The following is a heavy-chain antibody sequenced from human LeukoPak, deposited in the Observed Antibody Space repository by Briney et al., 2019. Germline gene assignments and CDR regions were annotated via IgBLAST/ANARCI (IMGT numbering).Heavy chain of an antibody. CDR2: INHSGIT. Sequence: SETLSLTCAVSGGSFSVYYWSWIRQPPGKGLEWIGEINHSGITNYIPSLKSRVTISADTSKNQFSLKLSSVTAADTAVYYCARGSYGGATSWGQGTLVTDPS. CDR1: GGSFSVYY. D-gene: IGHD5-18*01. CDR3: ARGSYGGATS. V-gene: IGHV4-34*01. J-gene: IGHJ4*02.